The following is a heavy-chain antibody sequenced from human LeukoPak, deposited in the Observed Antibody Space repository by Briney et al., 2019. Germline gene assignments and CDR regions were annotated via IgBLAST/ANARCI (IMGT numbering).Heavy chain of an antibody. CDR2: INPKSGGT. CDR3: ARSSAAAWYLDY. D-gene: IGHD3-22*01. V-gene: IGHV1-2*02. Sequence: ASVKVSCKASGYTFIGYYMHWVRQAPGRGLEWMGWINPKSGGTNYAQKFQGRVTMTRDTSISTAYMELSRLRYDNTAVYYCARSSAAAWYLDYWGLGTLVTMSS. CDR1: GYTFIGYY. J-gene: IGHJ4*02.